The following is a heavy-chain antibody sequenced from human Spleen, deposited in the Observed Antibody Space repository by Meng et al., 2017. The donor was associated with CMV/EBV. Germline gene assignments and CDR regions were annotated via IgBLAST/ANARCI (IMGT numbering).Heavy chain of an antibody. J-gene: IGHJ4*02. CDR1: GGSISSYY. V-gene: IGHV4-59*12. CDR3: AREGLNWNYFED. D-gene: IGHD1-7*01. Sequence: SETLSLTCTVSGGSISSYYWSWIRQPPGKGLEWIGYIYYSGSTNYNPSLKSRVTISVDTSKNQFSLNLSSVTAADTAVYYCAREGLNWNYFEDWGQGTLVTVSS. CDR2: IYYSGST.